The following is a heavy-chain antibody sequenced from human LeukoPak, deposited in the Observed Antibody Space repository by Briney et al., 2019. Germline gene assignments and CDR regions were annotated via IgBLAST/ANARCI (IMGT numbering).Heavy chain of an antibody. Sequence: ASVKVSCKASASTFSTYAIHWVRQAPGQGLEWMGWISTGNGNTRYSKAFQDRVTITRDTSASTVYMELRGLRSEDTAVYYCARGFDSSSGWYPAFDIWGQGTMVTVSS. CDR2: ISTGNGNT. D-gene: IGHD6-19*01. CDR3: ARGFDSSSGWYPAFDI. CDR1: ASTFSTYA. V-gene: IGHV1-3*03. J-gene: IGHJ3*02.